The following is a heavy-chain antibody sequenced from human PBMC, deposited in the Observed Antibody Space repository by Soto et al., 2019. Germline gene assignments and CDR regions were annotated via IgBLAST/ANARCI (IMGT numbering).Heavy chain of an antibody. V-gene: IGHV3-30*18. CDR3: AKAARTYCSGGSCYWVDY. CDR1: GFTFSSYG. J-gene: IGHJ4*02. Sequence: GGSLRLSCAASGFTFSSYGMHWVRQAPGKGLEWVAVISYDGSNKYYADSVKGRFTISRDNSKNTLYLQMNSLRAEDTAVYYCAKAARTYCSGGSCYWVDYWGQGTLVTVSS. CDR2: ISYDGSNK. D-gene: IGHD2-15*01.